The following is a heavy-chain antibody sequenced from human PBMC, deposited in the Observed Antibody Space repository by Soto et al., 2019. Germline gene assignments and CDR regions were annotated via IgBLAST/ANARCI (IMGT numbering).Heavy chain of an antibody. CDR3: ARGSGDCISTSCLKNYGMDV. V-gene: IGHV1-46*01. CDR2: INPSGGST. CDR1: GYTFTSYY. J-gene: IGHJ6*02. Sequence: ASVKVSCKASGYTFTSYYMHWVRQAPGQGLEWMGIINPSGGSTSYAQKFQGRVTMTRDTSTSTVYMELSSLRSEDTAVYYCARGSGDCISTSCLKNYGMDVWGQGTPVTV. D-gene: IGHD2-2*01.